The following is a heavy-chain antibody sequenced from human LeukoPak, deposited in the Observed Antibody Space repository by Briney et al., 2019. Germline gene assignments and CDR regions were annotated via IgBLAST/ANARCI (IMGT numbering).Heavy chain of an antibody. V-gene: IGHV3-53*01. Sequence: PGGSLRLSCAASGFTFSSNYMSWVRQAPGKGLEWVSVIYSGGSTYYADSVKGRFTISRDNSKNTLYLQMNSLRAEDTAVYYCARDSDYGDTWFQHWGQGTLVTVSS. D-gene: IGHD4-17*01. J-gene: IGHJ1*01. CDR3: ARDSDYGDTWFQH. CDR2: IYSGGST. CDR1: GFTFSSNY.